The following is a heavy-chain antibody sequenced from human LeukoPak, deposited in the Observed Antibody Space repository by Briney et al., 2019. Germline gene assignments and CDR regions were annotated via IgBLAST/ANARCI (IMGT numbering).Heavy chain of an antibody. Sequence: PSETLSLTCTVSGGSISSGGYYWSWIRQHPGKGLEWLGYIYYSGSTYYNPSLKSRVTISVDTSKNQFSLKLSSVTAADTAVYYCAREGFDTAIPYYYYYMDVWGKGTTVTVSS. CDR1: GGSISSGGYY. CDR2: IYYSGST. J-gene: IGHJ6*03. CDR3: AREGFDTAIPYYYYYMDV. D-gene: IGHD5-18*01. V-gene: IGHV4-31*03.